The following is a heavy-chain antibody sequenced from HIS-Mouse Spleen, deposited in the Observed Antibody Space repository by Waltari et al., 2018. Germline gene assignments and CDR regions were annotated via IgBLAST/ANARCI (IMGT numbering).Heavy chain of an antibody. V-gene: IGHV3-9*01. Sequence: VQLVESGGGVVQPGRSLRLSCAASGLTFSSHGMHWARQAPGKGLEWVSGISWNSGSIGYADSVKGRFTISRDNAKNSLYLQMNSLRAEDTALYYCVKDMRYSSSYFDYWGQGTLVTVSS. D-gene: IGHD6-6*01. CDR1: GLTFSSHG. J-gene: IGHJ4*02. CDR3: VKDMRYSSSYFDY. CDR2: ISWNSGSI.